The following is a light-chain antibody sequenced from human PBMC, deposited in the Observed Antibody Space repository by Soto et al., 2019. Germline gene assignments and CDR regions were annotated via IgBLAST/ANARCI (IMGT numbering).Light chain of an antibody. V-gene: IGKV1-5*03. CDR3: QHWNDYSWT. CDR1: QSISIW. CDR2: KTS. J-gene: IGKJ1*01. Sequence: EIHMTQSPSTLSASVGERVTITCRASQSISIWLAWYQQKPGKAPNLLIYKTSSLETGVPSRFSGSGSGTEFTLTISSLQPDDFATYYCQHWNDYSWTFGQGTKVEVK.